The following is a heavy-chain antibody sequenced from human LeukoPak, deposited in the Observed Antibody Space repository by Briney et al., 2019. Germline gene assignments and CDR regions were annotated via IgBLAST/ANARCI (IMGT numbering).Heavy chain of an antibody. CDR2: ISGSGGST. Sequence: ETLSLTCAVYGGSFSGYYWSWVRQAPGKGLEWVSTISGSGGSTYYADSVKGRFTISRDNPKNTLYVQMNSLRAEDTAVYYCAKMAVAGTPYWGQGTLVTVSS. D-gene: IGHD6-19*01. CDR1: GGSFSGYY. V-gene: IGHV3-23*01. CDR3: AKMAVAGTPY. J-gene: IGHJ4*02.